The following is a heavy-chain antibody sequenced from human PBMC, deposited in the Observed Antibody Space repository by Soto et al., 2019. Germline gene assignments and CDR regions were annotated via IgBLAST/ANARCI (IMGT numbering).Heavy chain of an antibody. V-gene: IGHV4-34*01. Sequence: PSETLSLTCAVYGGSFSGYYWNWIRQPPGKGLEWIGEIDHSGYTNYNPSLKSRVTISVDTSKNQFSLRLTSVTAAAAAVSYCAPGRDCFDAWGQGTLVTVSS. J-gene: IGHJ5*02. CDR3: APGRDCFDA. CDR1: GGSFSGYY. CDR2: IDHSGYT.